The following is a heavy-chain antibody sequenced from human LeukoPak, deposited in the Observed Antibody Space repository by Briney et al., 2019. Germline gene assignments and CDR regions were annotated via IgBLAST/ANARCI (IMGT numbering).Heavy chain of an antibody. D-gene: IGHD1-26*01. V-gene: IGHV3-30*02. CDR2: IQYDGINK. CDR3: AKDSVAYNGIYDAFDI. CDR1: GFTFSSYD. J-gene: IGHJ3*02. Sequence: GGSLRLSCAASGFTFSSYDIHWVRQAPGKGLEWVASIQYDGINKFYGDSVKGRFTISRDNSKDTLYLQMISLRSEDTAVYYCAKDSVAYNGIYDAFDIWGQGTMVTVSS.